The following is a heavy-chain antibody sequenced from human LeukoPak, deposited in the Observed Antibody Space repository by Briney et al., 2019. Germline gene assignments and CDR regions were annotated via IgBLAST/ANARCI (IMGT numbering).Heavy chain of an antibody. V-gene: IGHV4-59*01. D-gene: IGHD3-22*01. Sequence: SETLSLTCTVSGGSISSYYWSWIRQPPGKGLEWIGYIYYSGSTNYNPSLKSRVTISVDTSKNQFSLKLSSVTAADTAVYYCAGTTYYYDSSGLDYWGQGTLVTVSS. CDR3: AGTTYYYDSSGLDY. CDR2: IYYSGST. CDR1: GGSISSYY. J-gene: IGHJ4*02.